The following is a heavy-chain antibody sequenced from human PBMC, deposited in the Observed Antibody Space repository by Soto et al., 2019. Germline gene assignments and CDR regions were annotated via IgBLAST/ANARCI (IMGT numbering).Heavy chain of an antibody. CDR3: AKEALGFCSSGSCRIDY. CDR1: GFTFSSYA. D-gene: IGHD2-15*01. V-gene: IGHV3-23*01. J-gene: IGHJ4*02. CDR2: ISGSGDST. Sequence: EVQLLESGGGLVQPGGSLRLSCAASGFTFSSYAMSWVRQAPGKGLEWVSTISGSGDSTYYADSVRGRFPISRDNSKNTLYRQMNSLRAEATAVYYCAKEALGFCSSGSCRIDYWGQGTLVTVSS.